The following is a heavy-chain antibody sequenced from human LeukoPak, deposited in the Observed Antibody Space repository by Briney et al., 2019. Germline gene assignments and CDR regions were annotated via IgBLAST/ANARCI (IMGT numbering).Heavy chain of an antibody. D-gene: IGHD2-15*01. CDR1: GFSFNDFE. CDR3: ARERPLVGALDL. CDR2: ISSSGSDM. J-gene: IGHJ5*02. V-gene: IGHV3-48*03. Sequence: GGSLRLSCAASGFSFNDFEMNWVRQGPGKGLEWVSRISSSGSDMFYADSVRGRFTISRDNGKNSLFLQLTSLRVEDTGIYYCARERPLVGALDLWGQGTVVTVSS.